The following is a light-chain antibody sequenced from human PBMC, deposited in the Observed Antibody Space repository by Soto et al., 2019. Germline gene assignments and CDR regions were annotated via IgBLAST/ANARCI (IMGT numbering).Light chain of an antibody. CDR1: QAISGA. CDR3: QQFNNYPVT. V-gene: IGKV1D-13*01. Sequence: AIQLTQSPSSLSASVGDRVSITCRASQAISGALAWYQQKPGKAPKLLIYDASSLESGVPSRFSGRGSRTDFTLTISSLQPEDSASYYCQQFNNYPVTFGQGTRLEIK. J-gene: IGKJ5*01. CDR2: DAS.